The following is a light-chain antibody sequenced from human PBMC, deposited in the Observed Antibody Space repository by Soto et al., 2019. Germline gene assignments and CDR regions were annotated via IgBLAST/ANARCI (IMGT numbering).Light chain of an antibody. Sequence: EIVLTQSPATLSSSPGERATLSCRASQTVSNKLAWYQHKPGQAPRLLIFGASSRATGIPDRFSGSGSGTDFTLTITRLEPEDFAVYFCLRYSSSQWTFGQGTKVDIK. J-gene: IGKJ1*01. V-gene: IGKV3-20*01. CDR2: GAS. CDR1: QTVSNK. CDR3: LRYSSSQWT.